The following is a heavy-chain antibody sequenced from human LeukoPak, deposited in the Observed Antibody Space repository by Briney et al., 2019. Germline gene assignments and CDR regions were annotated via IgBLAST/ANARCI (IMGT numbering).Heavy chain of an antibody. J-gene: IGHJ4*02. D-gene: IGHD4-11*01. Sequence: GGSLRLSCAGSGFTFSDYYMNWIRQAPGKGLEWVSYISSSGSNIYYADSVKGRFTISRDNAKNTLYLQMNSLRVEDTAVYYCAKAGLTVTTLLDYFDYWGQGTLVTVSS. CDR1: GFTFSDYY. CDR2: ISSSGSNI. CDR3: AKAGLTVTTLLDYFDY. V-gene: IGHV3-11*04.